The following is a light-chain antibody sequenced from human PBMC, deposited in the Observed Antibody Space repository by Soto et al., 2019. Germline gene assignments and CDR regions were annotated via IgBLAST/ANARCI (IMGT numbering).Light chain of an antibody. V-gene: IGKV3-11*01. Sequence: EIVLTQSPATLSLSPGERATLSCRASQGVSSYLAWYQQKPGQAPRLLIYDASNRATGIPARFRGSGSGTDFTLTIRSLEPEDFAVYYCQQRSNWPSLTFGGGTKGDIK. J-gene: IGKJ4*01. CDR1: QGVSSY. CDR3: QQRSNWPSLT. CDR2: DAS.